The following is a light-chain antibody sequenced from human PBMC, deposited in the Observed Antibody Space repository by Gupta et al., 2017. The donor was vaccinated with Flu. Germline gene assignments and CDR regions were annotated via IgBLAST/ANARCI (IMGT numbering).Light chain of an antibody. CDR1: QSVSSS. CDR3: QQENYCPGT. Sequence: PGTLSGSPGERATRSCRASQSVSSSLAWYQQKPGQPPRLLIYGASTRATGIPARFSGSGSGTEFTLTISSRQSEDFAVYYCQQENYCPGTFGQGTKVEIK. CDR2: GAS. J-gene: IGKJ1*01. V-gene: IGKV3-15*01.